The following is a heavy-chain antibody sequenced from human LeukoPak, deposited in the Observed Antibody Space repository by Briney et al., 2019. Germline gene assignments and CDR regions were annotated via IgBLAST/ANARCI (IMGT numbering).Heavy chain of an antibody. V-gene: IGHV1-18*01. CDR2: ISAYNGNT. D-gene: IGHD3-10*01. J-gene: IGHJ4*02. CDR1: GYTFPSYG. Sequence: SVQVSCNASGYTFPSYGISWVRQAPGQGLEWMGWISAYNGNTNYAQKLQGRVTMTTDTSTSTAYMELRSLRSDDTAVYHCARVSLGSYGSDPRIPDYWGQGTLVTVSS. CDR3: ARVSLGSYGSDPRIPDY.